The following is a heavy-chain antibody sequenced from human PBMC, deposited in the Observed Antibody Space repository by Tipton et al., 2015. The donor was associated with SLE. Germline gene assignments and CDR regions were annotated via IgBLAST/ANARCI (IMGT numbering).Heavy chain of an antibody. V-gene: IGHV3-7*03. Sequence: SLRLSCTASGFTFSSYGMHWVRQAPGKGLEWVASIKQDASEKFYVDSVKGRFTISRDNAKNSLCLQMNSLRAEDTAVYYCARDQIGDNPLDYWGQGTLVTVSS. CDR1: GFTFSSYG. CDR3: ARDQIGDNPLDY. CDR2: IKQDASEK. D-gene: IGHD3-10*01. J-gene: IGHJ4*02.